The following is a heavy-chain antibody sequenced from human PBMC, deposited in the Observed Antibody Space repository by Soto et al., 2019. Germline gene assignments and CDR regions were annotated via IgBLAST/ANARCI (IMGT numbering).Heavy chain of an antibody. D-gene: IGHD3-22*01. Sequence: QVQLVESGGGVVQSGGSLRLSCAAPGFTFSIYALHWVRQAPGKGLEWVAVMSPNGNNQYYADSVRGRFTISRDNAKNSLSLQMNSLRAEDSAVYYCATGGDSSGFQSYSYYGMDVWGQGTTVTVSS. CDR3: ATGGDSSGFQSYSYYGMDV. J-gene: IGHJ6*02. CDR1: GFTFSIYA. CDR2: MSPNGNNQ. V-gene: IGHV3-30-3*01.